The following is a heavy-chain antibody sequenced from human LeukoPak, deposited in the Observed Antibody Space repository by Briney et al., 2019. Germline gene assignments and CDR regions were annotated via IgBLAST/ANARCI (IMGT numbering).Heavy chain of an antibody. CDR2: IYPDDSDT. Sequence: GESLKISCNASGYIFTTYWIAWVRQMPGKGLEYMGIIYPDDSDTRYSSSFQGQVTISADKSISTAYLQWSSLEASDTAMYYCARLASDIVVVPAASIDYWGQGTLVTVSS. V-gene: IGHV5-51*01. D-gene: IGHD2-2*01. J-gene: IGHJ4*02. CDR1: GYIFTTYW. CDR3: ARLASDIVVVPAASIDY.